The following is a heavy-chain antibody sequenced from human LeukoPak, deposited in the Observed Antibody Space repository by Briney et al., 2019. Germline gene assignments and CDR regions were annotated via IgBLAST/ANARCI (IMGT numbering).Heavy chain of an antibody. J-gene: IGHJ4*02. CDR3: TTDRCSSTSCRPTDY. Sequence: GGSLRLSCAASGFTFSNAWMSWVRQAPGKGLEWVGRIKSKTDGGTTDYAAPVNGRFTISRDDSKNTLYLQMNSLKTEDTAVYYCTTDRCSSTSCRPTDYWGQGTLVTVSS. CDR1: GFTFSNAW. CDR2: IKSKTDGGTT. D-gene: IGHD2-2*01. V-gene: IGHV3-15*01.